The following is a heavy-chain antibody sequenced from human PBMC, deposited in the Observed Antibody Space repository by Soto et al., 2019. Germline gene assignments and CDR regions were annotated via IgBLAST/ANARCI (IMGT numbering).Heavy chain of an antibody. V-gene: IGHV4-31*03. CDR2: IYYSGST. J-gene: IGHJ5*02. CDR1: GGSISSGGYY. D-gene: IGHD5-12*01. CDR3: ARAPGDSGYDYNWFDP. Sequence: QVQLQESGPGLVKPSQTLSLTCTVSGGSISSGGYYWSWIRQHPGKGLEWIGYIYYSGSTYYNPSLKSRVTISVDTSKNQFSLKLSSVTAADTAVYYCARAPGDSGYDYNWFDPWGQGTLVTVSS.